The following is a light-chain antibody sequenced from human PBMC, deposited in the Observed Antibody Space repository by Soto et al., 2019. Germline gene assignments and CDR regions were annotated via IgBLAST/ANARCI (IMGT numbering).Light chain of an antibody. J-gene: IGLJ2*01. CDR1: SPNIGSNA. Sequence: QSVLTQPPSVSGAPGETVTISCSGSSPNIGSNAVNWYQQVPATAPKLLIYSNDQRPSGAPDRFSASKSGTSASLAISGLQSEDEADYSCATWDDSLNGPVFGGGTKLTVL. CDR3: ATWDDSLNGPV. CDR2: SND. V-gene: IGLV1-44*01.